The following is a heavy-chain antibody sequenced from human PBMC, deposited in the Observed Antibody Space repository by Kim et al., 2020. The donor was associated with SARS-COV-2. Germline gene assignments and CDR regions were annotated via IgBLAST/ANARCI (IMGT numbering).Heavy chain of an antibody. V-gene: IGHV3-21*06. Sequence: GGSLRLSCAASGVTFSICDMNWVRQAPGKGLEWLSYISRSSSHIYYADSVKGRFTISRDNAQSALYLQMDSLRADDTAIYYCAKDDGEAARWSVMDVWGQGTTVTVSS. D-gene: IGHD6-6*01. CDR2: ISRSSSHI. CDR3: AKDDGEAARWSVMDV. CDR1: GVTFSICD. J-gene: IGHJ6*02.